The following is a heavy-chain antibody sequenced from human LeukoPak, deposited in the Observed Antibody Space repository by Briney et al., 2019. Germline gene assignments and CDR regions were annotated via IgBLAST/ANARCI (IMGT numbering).Heavy chain of an antibody. D-gene: IGHD6-13*01. J-gene: IGHJ4*02. Sequence: NPSGTLSLTCAVSGGSISSSNWWSWVRQPPGKGLEWIGSIYYSGSTYYNPSLKSRVTISVDTSKNQFSLKLSSVTAADTAVYYCARASSQQLVYYWGQGTLVTVSS. CDR1: GGSISSSNW. V-gene: IGHV4-4*02. CDR2: IYYSGST. CDR3: ARASSQQLVYY.